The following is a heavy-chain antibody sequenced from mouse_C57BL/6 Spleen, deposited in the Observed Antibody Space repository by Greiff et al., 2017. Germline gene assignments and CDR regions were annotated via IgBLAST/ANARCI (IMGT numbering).Heavy chain of an antibody. CDR3: ARPLITTVVAPSFAY. CDR2: ISSGGSYT. V-gene: IGHV5-6*01. D-gene: IGHD1-1*01. CDR1: GFTFSSYG. Sequence: EVKLVESGGDLVKPGGSLKLSCAASGFTFSSYGMSWVRQTPDKRLEWVATISSGGSYTYYPDSVKGRFTISRDNAKNTLYLQMSSLKSEDTAMYYCARPLITTVVAPSFAYWGQGTLVTVSA. J-gene: IGHJ3*01.